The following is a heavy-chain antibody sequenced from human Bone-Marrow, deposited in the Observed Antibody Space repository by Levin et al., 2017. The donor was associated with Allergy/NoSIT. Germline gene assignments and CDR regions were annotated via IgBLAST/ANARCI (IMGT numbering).Heavy chain of an antibody. V-gene: IGHV3-53*01. CDR3: ATMSTPSYYYALDG. CDR2: IYSGGNT. Sequence: GGSLRLSCAASGFSVSDNYMAWVRQAPGRGLEWVSIIYSGGNTYDADAVRGRFTISKDSSQNRLFLQMNSLRAEDTAIYYCATMSTPSYYYALDGWGQGTTVTVSS. J-gene: IGHJ6*02. CDR1: GFSVSDNY.